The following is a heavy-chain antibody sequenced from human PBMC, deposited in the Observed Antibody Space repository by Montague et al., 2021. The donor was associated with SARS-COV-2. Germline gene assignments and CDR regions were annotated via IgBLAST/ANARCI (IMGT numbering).Heavy chain of an antibody. CDR2: VDQSGNT. V-gene: IGHV4-34*01. Sequence: SETLSLTCAVYGGSFRNYHWSWIRQSPGKGLEWIGEVDQSGNTNYNPSLKSRVTISADISMKQFSVKLASATAADTGMYYCARGKRDFPIVVLGASTRNYFDSWGQGTPVTVSS. J-gene: IGHJ4*01. CDR1: GGSFRNYH. CDR3: ARGKRDFPIVVLGASTRNYFDS. D-gene: IGHD2-15*01.